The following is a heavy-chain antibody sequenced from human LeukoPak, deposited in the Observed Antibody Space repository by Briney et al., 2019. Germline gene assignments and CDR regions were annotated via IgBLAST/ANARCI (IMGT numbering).Heavy chain of an antibody. V-gene: IGHV1-2*02. CDR1: GYTFTGYY. Sequence: GASVKVSCKASGYTFTGYYMHWVRQAPGQGLEWMGWINPNRGGTNYAQKFQGRVTMTRDTSISTAYMELSRLRSDDSAVYYCARDRTLVYGDYVYWFDPWGQGTLVTVSS. J-gene: IGHJ5*02. CDR3: ARDRTLVYGDYVYWFDP. CDR2: INPNRGGT. D-gene: IGHD4-17*01.